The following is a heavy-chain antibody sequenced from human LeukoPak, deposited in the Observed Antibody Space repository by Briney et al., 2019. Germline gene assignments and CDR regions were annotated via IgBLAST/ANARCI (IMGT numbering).Heavy chain of an antibody. CDR2: INPNDGDT. CDR3: ARANFLYCSSTTCLFDY. V-gene: IGHV1-2*02. CDR1: GYTFTDYY. J-gene: IGHJ4*02. Sequence: ASVKVSCKASGYTFTDYYMHWVRQAPGQGFEWMGWINPNDGDTNYAQKFQGRVTMTRDTSISTVHMEVSRLRSDDTAVYYCARANFLYCSSTTCLFDYWGQGTLVTVSS. D-gene: IGHD2-2*01.